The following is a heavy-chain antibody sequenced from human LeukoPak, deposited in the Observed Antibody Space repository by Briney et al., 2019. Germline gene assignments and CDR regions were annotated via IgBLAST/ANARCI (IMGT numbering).Heavy chain of an antibody. CDR2: ISAGGGST. D-gene: IGHD6-13*01. CDR1: GLTFSGYS. Sequence: KSGGSLRLSCAASGLTFSGYSMTWVRQAPGKGLFWVSGISAGGGSTYYADSVKGRFSISRDNSRNTLYLQMNSLRAEDTAVYYCAKDAAGPEYWGQGTLVTASS. J-gene: IGHJ4*02. CDR3: AKDAAGPEY. V-gene: IGHV3-23*01.